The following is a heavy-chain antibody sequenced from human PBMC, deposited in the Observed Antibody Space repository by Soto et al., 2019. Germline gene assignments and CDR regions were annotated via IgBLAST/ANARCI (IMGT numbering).Heavy chain of an antibody. V-gene: IGHV1-58*01. Sequence: ASVKVSCKASGFTFSRSAVHWARQAREQRLEWIGWIVVGSGNTDYAQKFLERVTITRDMSTRTAYMELSSLRSEDTAVYYCAARTGSDYYNMDVWGQGTTVTVSS. CDR3: AARTGSDYYNMDV. J-gene: IGHJ6*02. CDR2: IVVGSGNT. CDR1: GFTFSRSA. D-gene: IGHD1-1*01.